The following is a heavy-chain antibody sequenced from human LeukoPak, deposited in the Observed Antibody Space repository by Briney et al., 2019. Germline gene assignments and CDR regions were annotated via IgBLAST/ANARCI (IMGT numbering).Heavy chain of an antibody. CDR2: INYSGNT. CDR3: AREGRQDYVYFDC. CDR1: GDSISSYY. D-gene: IGHD4-17*01. J-gene: IGHJ4*02. V-gene: IGHV4-59*01. Sequence: SETLSLTCTVSGDSISSYYWSWIRQPPGKGLEWMGYINYSGNTNYNPSPKSRVTISVDTSKNQFSLRLTSVTAADTAVYYCAREGRQDYVYFDCWGQGTLVTVSS.